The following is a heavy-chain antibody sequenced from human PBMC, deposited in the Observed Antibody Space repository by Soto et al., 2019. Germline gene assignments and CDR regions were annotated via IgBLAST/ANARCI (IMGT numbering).Heavy chain of an antibody. CDR2: TSYTGKT. J-gene: IGHJ5*02. CDR1: VGSISIADYW. D-gene: IGHD1-26*01. Sequence: SESLSLACSVSVGSISIADYWWTWLRQSPGQGLEWIAYTSYTGKTNYNPSLQSRVTISLDTSKNQLFLMLTSMTAADTAVYYGARAMHAGFTHYFDPWGQGTLVTVSS. CDR3: ARAMHAGFTHYFDP. V-gene: IGHV4-61*08.